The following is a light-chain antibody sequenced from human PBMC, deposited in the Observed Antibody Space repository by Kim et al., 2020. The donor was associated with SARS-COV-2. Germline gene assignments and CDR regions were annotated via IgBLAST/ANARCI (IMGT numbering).Light chain of an antibody. J-gene: IGKJ4*01. Sequence: DIQMTQSPSSLSASVGDRVTVTCRASQGISNHLAWFQQKPGKAPKSLIYDASILQSGVPSKFSGSASGTDFTLTISSLQPEDFATYCCQHYHDFPLTFGGGTKVDIK. CDR3: QHYHDFPLT. CDR2: DAS. V-gene: IGKV1-16*02. CDR1: QGISNH.